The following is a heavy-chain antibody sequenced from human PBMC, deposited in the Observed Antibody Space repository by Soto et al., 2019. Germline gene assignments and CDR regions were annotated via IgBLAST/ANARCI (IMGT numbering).Heavy chain of an antibody. Sequence: ASVKGSCKASGYTFTSYYMHWVRQAPGQGLEWMGIINPSGGSTSYAQKFQGRVTMTRDTSTSTVYMELSSLRSEDTAVYYCARGGGYYVSSGYSDYFDYWGQGTLVTVSS. CDR1: GYTFTSYY. J-gene: IGHJ4*02. CDR2: INPSGGST. V-gene: IGHV1-46*01. D-gene: IGHD3-22*01. CDR3: ARGGGYYVSSGYSDYFDY.